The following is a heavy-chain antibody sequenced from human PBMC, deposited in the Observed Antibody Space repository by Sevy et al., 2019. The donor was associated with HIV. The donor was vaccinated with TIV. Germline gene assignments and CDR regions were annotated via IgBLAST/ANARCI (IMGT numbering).Heavy chain of an antibody. CDR2: ISYDGSYR. V-gene: IGHV3-30*18. Sequence: GGSLRLSCAASGFTFSTYDMHWVRQAPGKGLEWVAIISYDGSYREYADSVRGRFSMSRDNSKNTMYLQMSGLSIEDTAVYYCAKNRPPGGSYFSRHAMDVWGRGTTVTVSS. CDR1: GFTFSTYD. D-gene: IGHD3-16*01. CDR3: AKNRPPGGSYFSRHAMDV. J-gene: IGHJ6*02.